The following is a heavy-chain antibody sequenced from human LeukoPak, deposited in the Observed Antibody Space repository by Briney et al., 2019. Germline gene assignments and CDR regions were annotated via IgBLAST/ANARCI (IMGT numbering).Heavy chain of an antibody. CDR3: AKDSYGADFDY. D-gene: IGHD4-17*01. V-gene: IGHV3-23*01. CDR1: GFSFSNSA. CDR2: ISGSGGST. Sequence: GGSLRLSCAASGFSFSNSAMTWVRQAPGKGLEWVSAISGSGGSTYYADSVKGRFTISRDNSKNTLYLQMNSLRAEDTAVYYCAKDSYGADFDYWGQGTLVTVSS. J-gene: IGHJ4*02.